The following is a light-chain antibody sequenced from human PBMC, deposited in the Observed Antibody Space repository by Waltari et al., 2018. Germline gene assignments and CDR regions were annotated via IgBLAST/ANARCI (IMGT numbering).Light chain of an antibody. CDR2: VAS. V-gene: IGKV1-NL1*01. J-gene: IGKJ1*01. Sequence: DIQMTQSPPSLSAAVGDRVTIACRASLGISNPVAWNQQKPGKAPKLLIRVASRLEGGVPSRFSGSGSGTDYTLTISSLQPEDFASYYCQQYYGTPPTFGQGTKVEIK. CDR3: QQYYGTPPT. CDR1: LGISNP.